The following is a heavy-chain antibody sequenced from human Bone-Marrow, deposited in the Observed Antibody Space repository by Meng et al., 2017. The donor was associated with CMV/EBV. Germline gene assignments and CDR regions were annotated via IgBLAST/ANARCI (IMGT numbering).Heavy chain of an antibody. CDR1: GFTFSSYA. CDR2: ISGSGGTT. CDR3: AKEIITGTTAGLDY. Sequence: GGSLRFSCAASGFTFSSYAMSWVRQAPGKGLEWVSTISGSGGTTYYADSVKGRFTISRDNSKNTLYLQMNSQRAEDTAVYYCAKEIITGTTAGLDYWGQGTLVTVSS. V-gene: IGHV3-23*01. J-gene: IGHJ4*02. D-gene: IGHD1-7*01.